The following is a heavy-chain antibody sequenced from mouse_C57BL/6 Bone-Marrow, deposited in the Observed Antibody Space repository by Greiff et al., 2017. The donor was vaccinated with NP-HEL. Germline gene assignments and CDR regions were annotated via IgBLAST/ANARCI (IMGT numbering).Heavy chain of an antibody. CDR3: ARHEDGEGYYYGSRTYFDY. J-gene: IGHJ2*01. D-gene: IGHD1-1*01. V-gene: IGHV1-62-2*01. CDR2: FYPGSGSI. Sequence: VKLQESGAELVKPGASVKLSCKASGYTFTEYTIHWVKQRSGQGLEWIGWFYPGSGSIKYNEKFKDKATLTADKSSSTVYMELSRLTSEDSAVYFCARHEDGEGYYYGSRTYFDYWGQGTTLTVSS. CDR1: GYTFTEYT.